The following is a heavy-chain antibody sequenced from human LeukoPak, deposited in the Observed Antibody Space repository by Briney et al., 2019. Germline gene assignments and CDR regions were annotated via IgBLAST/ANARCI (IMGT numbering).Heavy chain of an antibody. CDR2: IWYDGSNK. D-gene: IGHD3-10*01. Sequence: PGGSLRLSCAASGFTFSNYGMHWVRKAPGKGLEWVAVIWYDGSNKYYADSVKGRFTISRDNSKNTLYLQMNSLRAEDTAVYYCARIWFGEASVDYWGQGTLVTVSS. CDR1: GFTFSNYG. CDR3: ARIWFGEASVDY. V-gene: IGHV3-33*01. J-gene: IGHJ4*02.